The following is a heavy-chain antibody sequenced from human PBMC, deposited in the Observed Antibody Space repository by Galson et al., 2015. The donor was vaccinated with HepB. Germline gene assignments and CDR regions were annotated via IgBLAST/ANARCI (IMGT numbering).Heavy chain of an antibody. V-gene: IGHV1-2*04. CDR1: GYTFTGYY. D-gene: IGHD5-24*01. CDR3: ARASSERATIPHDALDI. J-gene: IGHJ3*02. Sequence: SVKVSCTASGYTFTGYYMHWVRQAPGQGLEWMGWINSNSGGTNYAQKFKGWVTMTRDTSISTTYMELSRLRSDDPAVYYCARASSERATIPHDALDIWGQGTMVTVSS. CDR2: INSNSGGT.